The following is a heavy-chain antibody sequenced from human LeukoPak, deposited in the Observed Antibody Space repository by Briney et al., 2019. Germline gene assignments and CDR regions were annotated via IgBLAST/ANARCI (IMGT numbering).Heavy chain of an antibody. V-gene: IGHV4-34*01. CDR1: GGSFSGYY. CDR2: INHSGST. Sequence: SETLSLTCAVYGGSFSGYYWSWIRQPPGKGLEWIGEINHSGSTNYNPSLKSRVTISVDTSKNQFSLKLSSVTAADTAVYFCSRETTSTSWYWGQGTLVTVSS. CDR3: SRETTSTSWY. D-gene: IGHD6-13*01. J-gene: IGHJ4*02.